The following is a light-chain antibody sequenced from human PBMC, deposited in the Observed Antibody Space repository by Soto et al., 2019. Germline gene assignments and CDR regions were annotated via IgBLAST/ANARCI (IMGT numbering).Light chain of an antibody. CDR2: EDN. Sequence: NFMPTQPHSVSESPGKTVTISCTGSSGSIASNYVQWYQQRPGSAPTTVIYEDNQRPSGVPDRFSGSIDSSSNSASLTISGLKTEDEADYYCQSYDSSNVVFGGGTKVTVL. CDR3: QSYDSSNVV. V-gene: IGLV6-57*02. CDR1: SGSIASNY. J-gene: IGLJ2*01.